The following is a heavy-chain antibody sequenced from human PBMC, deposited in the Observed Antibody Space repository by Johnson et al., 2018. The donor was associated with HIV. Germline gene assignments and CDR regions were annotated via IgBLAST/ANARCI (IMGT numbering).Heavy chain of an antibody. CDR2: IYSGGST. CDR3: AREGAWGSSCDHDAFDI. Sequence: VQLVESRGVLVQPGGSLRLSCAASGFTVNSNYMSWVRQAPGKGLEWVSVIYSGGSTYYADSVKGRFTISRDNSKNTLYLQMNSLRAEDTAVYYCAREGAWGSSCDHDAFDIWGQGTMVTVSS. CDR1: GFTVNSNY. V-gene: IGHV3-66*02. D-gene: IGHD6-13*01. J-gene: IGHJ3*02.